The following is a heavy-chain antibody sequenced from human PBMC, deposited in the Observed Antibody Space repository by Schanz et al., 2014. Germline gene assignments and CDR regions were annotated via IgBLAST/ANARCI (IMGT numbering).Heavy chain of an antibody. CDR2: INSDGTTT. Sequence: EVQLVESGGGVVRPGGSLRLSCAASGFTFSTYWMHWVRQAPGKGLVWVSHINSDGTTTTYADSVKGRFTISRDNSRKTLYLQMNSLRADDTAVYYCAKDLYNYGIFDSWGQGTLXTVSS. V-gene: IGHV3-74*01. CDR3: AKDLYNYGIFDS. CDR1: GFTFSTYW. J-gene: IGHJ5*01. D-gene: IGHD3-16*01.